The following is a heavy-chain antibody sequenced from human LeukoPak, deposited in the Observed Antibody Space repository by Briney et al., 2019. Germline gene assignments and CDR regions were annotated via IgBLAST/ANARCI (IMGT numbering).Heavy chain of an antibody. Sequence: AAVKVSCKASGYTFTGYHMHWVRQAPGQGLEWMGRINPNSGGTNYAQKFQGRVTMTKDTSISTGYMELSRLRSDDTAVYYCARAPLGYNWFDPWGQGTLVTVSS. V-gene: IGHV1-2*06. J-gene: IGHJ5*02. CDR3: ARAPLGYNWFDP. CDR2: INPNSGGT. D-gene: IGHD3-10*01. CDR1: GYTFTGYH.